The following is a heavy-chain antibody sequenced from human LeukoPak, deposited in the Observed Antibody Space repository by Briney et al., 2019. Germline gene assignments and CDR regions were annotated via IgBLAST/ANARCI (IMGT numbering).Heavy chain of an antibody. J-gene: IGHJ6*03. CDR1: GGTFSSYA. CDR3: ASCLTGAYYYYYYMDV. Sequence: ASVKVPCKASGGTFSSYAISWVRQAPGQGLEWMGGIIPIFGTANYAQKFQGRVTITADESTSTAYKELSSLRSEDTAVYYCASCLTGAYYYYYYMDVWGKGTTVTVSS. D-gene: IGHD7-27*01. CDR2: IIPIFGTA. V-gene: IGHV1-69*13.